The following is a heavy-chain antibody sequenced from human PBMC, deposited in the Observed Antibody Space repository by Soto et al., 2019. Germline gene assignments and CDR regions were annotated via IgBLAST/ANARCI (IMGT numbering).Heavy chain of an antibody. V-gene: IGHV4-30-4*08. CDR2: IYYSGST. CDR3: TRGPSGDKVDF. Sequence: TSETLSLTCTVSGGSISSGGYYWSWIRQHPGKGLEWIGYIYYSGSTYYNPSLKSRVTISLDTSKNLFSLNLKSVTAADTAVYYCTRGPSGDKVDFWGQGLLVTVSS. J-gene: IGHJ4*02. CDR1: GGSISSGGYY. D-gene: IGHD7-27*01.